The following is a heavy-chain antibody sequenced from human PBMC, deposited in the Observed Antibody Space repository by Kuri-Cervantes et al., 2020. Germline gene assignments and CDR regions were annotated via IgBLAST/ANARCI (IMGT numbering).Heavy chain of an antibody. CDR1: GGSFSGYY. CDR2: ASHSDNT. Sequence: SETLSLTCAVYGGSFSGYYWSWIRQPPGKGLEWIGSASHSDNTLYNPPLKSRLTISVDTSKNQFSLKLSSVTAADTAVYYCARGRGFSRGTPDYWGQGALVTVSS. J-gene: IGHJ4*02. D-gene: IGHD6-13*01. CDR3: ARGRGFSRGTPDY. V-gene: IGHV4-34*01.